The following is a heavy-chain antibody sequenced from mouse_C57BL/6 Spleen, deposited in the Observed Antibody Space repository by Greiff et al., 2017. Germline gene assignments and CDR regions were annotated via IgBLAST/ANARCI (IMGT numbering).Heavy chain of an antibody. D-gene: IGHD1-1*02. Sequence: EVKLVESGGGLVKPGGSLKLSCAASGFTFSDYGMHWVRQAPEKGLEWVAYISSGSSTIYYADTVKGRFTISRDNAKNTLFLQMTSLRSEDTAMYYCAGLLGRGSMGVFAYWGQGTLVTVSA. CDR3: AGLLGRGSMGVFAY. CDR1: GFTFSDYG. V-gene: IGHV5-17*01. CDR2: ISSGSSTI. J-gene: IGHJ3*01.